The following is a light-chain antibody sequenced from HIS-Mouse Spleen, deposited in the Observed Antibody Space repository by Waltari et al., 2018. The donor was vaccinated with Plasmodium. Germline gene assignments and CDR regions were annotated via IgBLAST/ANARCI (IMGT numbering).Light chain of an antibody. CDR1: ALPKNY. V-gene: IGLV3-10*01. J-gene: IGLJ3*02. CDR3: YSTDSSGNHRV. Sequence: SYELTQPPSVSVSPVQTAGITCSGVALPKNYSSWYQQKSGQAPVLVIYEDSKRPSGIPERFSGSSSGTMATLTISGAQVEDEADYYCYSTDSSGNHRVFGGGTKLTVL. CDR2: EDS.